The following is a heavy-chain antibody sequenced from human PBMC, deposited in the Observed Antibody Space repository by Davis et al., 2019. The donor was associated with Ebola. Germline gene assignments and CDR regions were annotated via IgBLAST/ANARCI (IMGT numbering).Heavy chain of an antibody. D-gene: IGHD3-16*01. CDR1: EYTLTELF. CDR2: FDPENGET. V-gene: IGHV1-24*01. J-gene: IGHJ1*01. CDR3: AKGSPGEVEYFQH. Sequence: ASVKVSCKVSEYTLTELFVHWVRQAPGKGLEWMGGFDPENGETIYAQNFQGRVIMTEATSTETAYLELSSLRSEDTAVYYCAKGSPGEVEYFQHWGQGTLVTVSS.